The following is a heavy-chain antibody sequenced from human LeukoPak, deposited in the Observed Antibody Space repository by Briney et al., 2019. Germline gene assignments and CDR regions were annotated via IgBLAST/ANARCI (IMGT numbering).Heavy chain of an antibody. Sequence: GGSLRLSCAASGFTFSSYSMNWVRQAPGKGLEWVSSISSSSSYIYYADSVKGRFTISRDNAKNSLYLQMNSLRAEDTAVYYCAREIRLHCSSTSCYTNYYYYMDVWGKGTTVTASS. CDR3: AREIRLHCSSTSCYTNYYYYMDV. J-gene: IGHJ6*03. V-gene: IGHV3-21*01. CDR1: GFTFSSYS. CDR2: ISSSSSYI. D-gene: IGHD2-2*02.